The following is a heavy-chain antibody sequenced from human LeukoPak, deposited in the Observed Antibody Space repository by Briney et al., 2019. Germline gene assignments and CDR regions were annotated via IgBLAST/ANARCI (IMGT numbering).Heavy chain of an antibody. V-gene: IGHV1-8*01. Sequence: GASVKVSCKASGYTFTSYDINWVRQATGQGLEWMGWMNPNSGNTGYAQKFQGRVTMTRNTSISTAYMELSSLRSEDTAVYYCAGENSSGWYNYYYYGMDVWGQGTLVTVSS. CDR3: AGENSSGWYNYYYYGMDV. D-gene: IGHD6-19*01. CDR2: MNPNSGNT. J-gene: IGHJ6*02. CDR1: GYTFTSYD.